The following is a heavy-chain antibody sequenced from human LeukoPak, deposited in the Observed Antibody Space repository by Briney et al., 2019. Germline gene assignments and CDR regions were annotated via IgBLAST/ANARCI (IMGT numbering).Heavy chain of an antibody. D-gene: IGHD3-10*01. Sequence: SQTLSLTCATSGDSVSSNSAAWHWIRQSPSRGLEWLGRTYYRSKWYNDYAVSVKSRITINPDTSKNQFSLQLNSVTATDTAVYYCARLLAGEYDPFDMWGQGTMVTVSS. CDR2: TYYRSKWYN. CDR3: ARLLAGEYDPFDM. CDR1: GDSVSSNSAA. V-gene: IGHV6-1*01. J-gene: IGHJ3*02.